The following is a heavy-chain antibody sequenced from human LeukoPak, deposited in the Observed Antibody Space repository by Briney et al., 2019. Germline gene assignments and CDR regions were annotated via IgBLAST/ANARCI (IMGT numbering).Heavy chain of an antibody. CDR3: ARDGNRWLEPLAY. V-gene: IGHV3-30*03. J-gene: IGHJ4*02. D-gene: IGHD6-19*01. CDR1: GFTFSSYG. Sequence: GGSLRLSCAASGFTFSSYGMHWVRQAPGKGLEWVAVISYDGTNKFYGDSVKGRFTISRDNSKLYLQMNSLTTEDTAVYYCARDGNRWLEPLAYWGQGTLVTVSS. CDR2: ISYDGTNK.